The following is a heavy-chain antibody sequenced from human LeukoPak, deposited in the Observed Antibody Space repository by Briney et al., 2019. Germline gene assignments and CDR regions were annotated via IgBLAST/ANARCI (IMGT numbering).Heavy chain of an antibody. Sequence: GGSLRLSCAASGFTFSSYGMNWVRQAPGKGLEWVSVLYSGGSTSYADSVKGRFTISRDNSKNTLYLQMNSLRAEDTAVYYCARDHYGSSGYYYFDYWGQGTLVTVSS. V-gene: IGHV3-66*01. J-gene: IGHJ4*02. D-gene: IGHD3-22*01. CDR3: ARDHYGSSGYYYFDY. CDR2: LYSGGST. CDR1: GFTFSSYG.